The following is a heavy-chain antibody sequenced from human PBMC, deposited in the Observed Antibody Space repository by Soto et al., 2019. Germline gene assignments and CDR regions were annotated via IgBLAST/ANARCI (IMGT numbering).Heavy chain of an antibody. V-gene: IGHV5-51*01. Sequence: GESLKISCKGSGYIFTSYWIGWVRQMPGKGLEWMGIIYPGDSDTRYSPSFQGQVTISADKSISTAYLQWSSLKASDTAMHYCARLRYTRIAAAGIGYWGQGTLVTVSS. J-gene: IGHJ4*02. CDR1: GYIFTSYW. CDR3: ARLRYTRIAAAGIGY. D-gene: IGHD6-13*01. CDR2: IYPGDSDT.